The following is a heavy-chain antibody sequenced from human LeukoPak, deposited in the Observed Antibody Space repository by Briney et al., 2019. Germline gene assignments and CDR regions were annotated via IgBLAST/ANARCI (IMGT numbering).Heavy chain of an antibody. D-gene: IGHD4-17*01. J-gene: IGHJ4*02. CDR3: ARAPTVTFFDY. Sequence: PSETLSLTCTVSGGSINSNSYYWGWIRQPPGKGLEWIGSIYYSRSTYYNPSLKSRVTISVDTPKNPFSLKLSSVTAADTAVYYCARAPTVTFFDYWGQGTLVTVSS. CDR2: IYYSRST. CDR1: GGSINSNSYY. V-gene: IGHV4-39*01.